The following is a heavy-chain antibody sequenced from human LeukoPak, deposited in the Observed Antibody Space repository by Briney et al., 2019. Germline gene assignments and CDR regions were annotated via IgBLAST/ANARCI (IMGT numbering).Heavy chain of an antibody. D-gene: IGHD1-26*01. Sequence: SSETLSLTCTVSGYSISSGYYWGWIRQPPGKGLEWIGSIYHSGSTYYNPSLKSRVTISVDTSKNQFSLKLSSVTAADTAVYYCARDGGTRNDAFDIWGQGTMVTVSS. CDR2: IYHSGST. CDR1: GYSISSGYY. V-gene: IGHV4-38-2*02. J-gene: IGHJ3*02. CDR3: ARDGGTRNDAFDI.